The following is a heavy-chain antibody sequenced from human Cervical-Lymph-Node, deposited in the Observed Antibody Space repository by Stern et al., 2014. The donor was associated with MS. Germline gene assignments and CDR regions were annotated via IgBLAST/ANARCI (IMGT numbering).Heavy chain of an antibody. CDR1: GFTVSSEF. J-gene: IGHJ4*02. D-gene: IGHD3-3*01. Sequence: EVQLVQSGGGLIQPGGSLRLSCAVSGFTVSSEFMSWVRQAPGKGLEWVSVIYSGGDTYYADSVKGRFTISRDTSKNTLYLQMNSLRAEDTAVYYCARKGSRFFEWYEWGQGTLVTVTS. V-gene: IGHV3-53*01. CDR3: ARKGSRFFEWYE. CDR2: IYSGGDT.